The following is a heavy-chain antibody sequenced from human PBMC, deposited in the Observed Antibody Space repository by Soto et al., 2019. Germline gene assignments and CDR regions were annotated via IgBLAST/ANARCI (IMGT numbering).Heavy chain of an antibody. Sequence: ASVKVSCKASGYTFTSYGISWVRQAPGQGLEWMGWISAYNGNTNYAQKLQGRVTMTTDTSTSTAYMELRSLRSDDTAVYYCARVRPHKNPGGPLDLFYFWAQGTFDPVS. CDR1: GYTFTSYG. V-gene: IGHV1-18*01. CDR2: ISAYNGNT. D-gene: IGHD6-25*01. CDR3: ARVRPHKNPGGPLDLFYF. J-gene: IGHJ3*01.